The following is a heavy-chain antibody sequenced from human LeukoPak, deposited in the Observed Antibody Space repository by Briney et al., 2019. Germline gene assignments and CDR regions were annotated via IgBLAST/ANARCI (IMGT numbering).Heavy chain of an antibody. V-gene: IGHV7-4-1*02. Sequence: SVKVSCKDSGYTFTSYAMNWVRQAPGQGLEWMGWINTNTGNPTYAQGFTGRFVFSLDTSVSTAYLQISSLKAEDTAVYYCARALAWLQFGHYYYGMDVWGQGTTVTVSS. J-gene: IGHJ6*02. CDR3: ARALAWLQFGHYYYGMDV. CDR2: INTNTGNP. D-gene: IGHD5-24*01. CDR1: GYTFTSYA.